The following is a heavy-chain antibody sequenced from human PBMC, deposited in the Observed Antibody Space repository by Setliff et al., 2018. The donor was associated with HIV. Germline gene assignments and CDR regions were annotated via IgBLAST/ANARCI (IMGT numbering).Heavy chain of an antibody. CDR2: IYYSGST. D-gene: IGHD2-15*01. CDR3: ARDGWGCSGGSCYSQGNYYYMDV. CDR1: GGSISSSSYY. J-gene: IGHJ6*03. V-gene: IGHV4-39*07. Sequence: SETLSLTCTVSGGSISSSSYYWGWIRQPPGKGLEWIGSIYYSGSTYYNTSLKSRVTISVDTSKNQFSLRLSSVTAADTAVYYCARDGWGCSGGSCYSQGNYYYMDVWGKGTTVTVS.